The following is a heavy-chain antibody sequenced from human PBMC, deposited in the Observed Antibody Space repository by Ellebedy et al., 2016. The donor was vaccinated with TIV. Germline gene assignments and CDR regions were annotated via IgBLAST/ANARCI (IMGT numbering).Heavy chain of an antibody. J-gene: IGHJ4*02. CDR1: GYTFTSYG. CDR3: ARGWGRVDYGGYFDY. CDR2: ISAYNGNT. V-gene: IGHV1-18*01. Sequence: AASVQVSCKASGYTFTSYGISWVRQAPGQGLEWMGWISAYNGNTNYAQKLQGRVTMTTDTSTSTAYMELRSLRSEDTAVYYCARGWGRVDYGGYFDYWGQGTLVTVSS. D-gene: IGHD4-17*01.